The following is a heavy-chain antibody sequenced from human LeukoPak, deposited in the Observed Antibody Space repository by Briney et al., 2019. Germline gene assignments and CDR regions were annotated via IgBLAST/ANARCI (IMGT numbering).Heavy chain of an antibody. V-gene: IGHV4-61*02. Sequence: PSETLSLTCTVSGGSISSGSYYWSWIRQPAGKGLEWIGRIYTSGSTNYNPSLKSRVTISVDTSKNQFSLKLSSVTAADTAVYYCARDRIAAAGFDAFDIWGQGTMVTVSS. J-gene: IGHJ3*02. CDR3: ARDRIAAAGFDAFDI. D-gene: IGHD6-13*01. CDR1: GGSISSGSYY. CDR2: IYTSGST.